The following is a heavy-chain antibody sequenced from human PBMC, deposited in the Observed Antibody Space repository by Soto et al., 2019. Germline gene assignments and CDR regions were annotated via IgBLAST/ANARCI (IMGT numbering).Heavy chain of an antibody. D-gene: IGHD5-12*01. CDR2: TYYRSKWYN. V-gene: IGHV6-1*01. CDR3: ARDAINSGYDRPRGMDV. Sequence: SQTLSLTCAISGDSVSSNSAAWNWIRQSPSRGLEWLGRTYYRSKWYNDYAASVKSRITINPDTSKNQFSLQLNSVTPEDTAVYYCARDAINSGYDRPRGMDVWGQGTTVTVSS. J-gene: IGHJ6*02. CDR1: GDSVSSNSAA.